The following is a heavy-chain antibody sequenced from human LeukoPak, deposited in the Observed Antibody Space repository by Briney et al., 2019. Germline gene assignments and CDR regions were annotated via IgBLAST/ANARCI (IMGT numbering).Heavy chain of an antibody. V-gene: IGHV4-34*01. Sequence: SETLSLTCAVYGGSFSGYYWSWIRQPPGKGLEWIGEINHSGSTNYNPSLKSRVTISVDTSKNQFSLKLSSVTAADTAVYYCARGSCDYGDTRAFDIWGQGTMVTVSS. CDR2: INHSGST. J-gene: IGHJ3*02. CDR1: GGSFSGYY. D-gene: IGHD4-17*01. CDR3: ARGSCDYGDTRAFDI.